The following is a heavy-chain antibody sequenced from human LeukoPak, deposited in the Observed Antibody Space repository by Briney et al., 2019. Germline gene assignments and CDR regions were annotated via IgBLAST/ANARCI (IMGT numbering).Heavy chain of an antibody. CDR3: RCIAVAGTTSGFDY. CDR2: INPSGGST. V-gene: IGHV1-46*01. CDR1: GYTFTSYY. D-gene: IGHD6-19*01. Sequence: GASVKVSCKASGYTFTSYYMHWGRQATGQGLEWMGIINPSGGSTSYAQKFQGRVTMTRDTSTSTVYMELSSLRSEDTAVYYCRCIAVAGTTSGFDYWGQGTLVTVSS. J-gene: IGHJ4*02.